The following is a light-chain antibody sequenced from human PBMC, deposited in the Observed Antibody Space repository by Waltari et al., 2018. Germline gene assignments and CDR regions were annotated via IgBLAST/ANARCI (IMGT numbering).Light chain of an antibody. CDR3: QQYNNWPIT. Sequence: EVVMTQSPATLSVSPGERATLSCRASQSVNSNLAWYQQKPGQAPRLLIYGASTRATGIPARFSGSGSGTEFTLTISSPQSEDFAVYYCQQYNNWPITFGQGTRLEIK. CDR1: QSVNSN. J-gene: IGKJ5*01. V-gene: IGKV3-15*01. CDR2: GAS.